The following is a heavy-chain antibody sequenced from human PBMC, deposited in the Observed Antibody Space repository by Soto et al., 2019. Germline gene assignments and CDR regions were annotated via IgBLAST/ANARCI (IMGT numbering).Heavy chain of an antibody. D-gene: IGHD3-10*01. CDR2: IYYSGST. CDR3: ARSFMVPVDFFDY. Sequence: PSETLSLTCTVSNGSLSSNYWSWIWQSPGKGLEWIGNIYYSGSTNYNPSLKSRVTMSVDTSKNQFTLKLSSVTAADTGVYFYARSFMVPVDFFDYWGQGTPVTVSS. CDR1: NGSLSSNY. V-gene: IGHV4-59*01. J-gene: IGHJ4*02.